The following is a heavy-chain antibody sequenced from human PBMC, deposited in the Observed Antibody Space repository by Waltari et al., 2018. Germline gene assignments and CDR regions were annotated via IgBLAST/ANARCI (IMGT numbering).Heavy chain of an antibody. CDR3: ARGERGTMIVGGVDY. CDR1: GYTFTGYY. Sequence: QVQLVQSGAEVKKPGASVKVSCKASGYTFTGYYMHWVRQAPGQGLEWMGWINPDRGGTNYAQKVQGRLTTTRYTSISAAYMERSRLRSDDTAVYYWARGERGTMIVGGVDYWGQGTLVTVSS. J-gene: IGHJ4*02. V-gene: IGHV1-2*02. D-gene: IGHD3-22*01. CDR2: INPDRGGT.